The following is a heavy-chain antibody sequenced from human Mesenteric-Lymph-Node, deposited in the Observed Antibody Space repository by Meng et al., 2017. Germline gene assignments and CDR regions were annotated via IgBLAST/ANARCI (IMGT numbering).Heavy chain of an antibody. V-gene: IGHV3-21*01. CDR3: ARAPLRGVIITAPQDY. CDR1: GFTFSSYS. CDR2: ISSSSSYI. J-gene: IGHJ4*02. D-gene: IGHD3-10*01. Sequence: GESLKISCAASGFTFSSYSMNWVRQAPGKGLEWVSSISSSSSYIYYADSVKGRFTISRDNAKNSLYLQMNSLRAEDTAVYYCARAPLRGVIITAPQDYWGQGTLVTVSS.